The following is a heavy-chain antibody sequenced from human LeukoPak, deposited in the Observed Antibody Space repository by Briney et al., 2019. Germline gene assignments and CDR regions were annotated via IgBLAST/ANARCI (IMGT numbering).Heavy chain of an antibody. J-gene: IGHJ4*02. CDR1: GGSISSNTYY. Sequence: SETLSLTCTVSGGSISSNTYYWGWIRQPPGKGLEWIGSIYSGSTYYNPSLKSRLTISVDTSKNQLSMNLSSVTAADTAVYYCARGHSRDGYNPHYYWGQGTLVTVSS. V-gene: IGHV4-39*07. CDR2: IYSGST. CDR3: ARGHSRDGYNPHYY. D-gene: IGHD5-24*01.